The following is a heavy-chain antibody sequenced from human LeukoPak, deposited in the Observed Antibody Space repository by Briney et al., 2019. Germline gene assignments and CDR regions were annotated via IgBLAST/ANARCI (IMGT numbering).Heavy chain of an antibody. CDR2: VSGSGDST. J-gene: IGHJ4*02. Sequence: GWSLRLSCAASGFTFSSYAMNWVRQAPGKGLEWVSTVSGSGDSTYYSDSVKGRFSISRDNSKNTLYLQMNSLRAEDTAVYYCAKGKIDYWGQGTLVTVSS. CDR1: GFTFSSYA. V-gene: IGHV3-23*01. CDR3: AKGKIDY.